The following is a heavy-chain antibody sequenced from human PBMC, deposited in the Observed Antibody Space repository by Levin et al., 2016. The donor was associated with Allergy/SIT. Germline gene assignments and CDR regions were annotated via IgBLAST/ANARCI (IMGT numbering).Heavy chain of an antibody. CDR1: GGFINSAC. CDR2: VCYGGRT. V-gene: IGHV4-59*01. D-gene: IGHD2-2*01. Sequence: SETLSLTCTVSGGFINSACWSWIRRSPGKGLDWIGSVCYGGRTTYSPSFYGRATTSVESTKNQVPLSLTSVTAADTALYYCARTQDQLLAYNWFDPWGPGTLVTVSS. CDR3: ARTQDQLLAYNWFDP. J-gene: IGHJ5*02.